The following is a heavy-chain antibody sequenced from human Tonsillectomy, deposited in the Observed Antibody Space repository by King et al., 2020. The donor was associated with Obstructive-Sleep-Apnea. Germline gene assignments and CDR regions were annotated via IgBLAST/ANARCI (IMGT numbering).Heavy chain of an antibody. CDR3: VREFSGSRYFDY. D-gene: IGHD2/OR15-2a*01. CDR1: GFTFSSYW. V-gene: IGHV3-74*01. Sequence: VQLVESGGGLVQPGGSLRLSCAASGFTFSSYWMHWVRQAPGKGLVWVSRINSDGRSTNDADSVKGRFAISRENANSTLYLQMNSLRTEDTAVYYCVREFSGSRYFDYWGQGTLVTVSS. CDR2: INSDGRST. J-gene: IGHJ4*02.